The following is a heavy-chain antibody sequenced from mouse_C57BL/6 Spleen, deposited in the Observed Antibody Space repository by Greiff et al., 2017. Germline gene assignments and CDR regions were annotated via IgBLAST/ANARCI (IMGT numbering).Heavy chain of an antibody. J-gene: IGHJ1*03. CDR1: GFSLTSYG. V-gene: IGHV2-2*01. CDR2: IWSGGST. Sequence: QVQLQQSGPGLVQPSQSLSITCTVSGFSLTSYGVHWVRPSPGKGLEWLGVIWSGGSTDYNAAFISRLSISKDNSKSQVFFKKNSLQADDTAIYYCARRDYFHWYFDVWGTGTTVTVSS. CDR3: ARRDYFHWYFDV. D-gene: IGHD1-1*02.